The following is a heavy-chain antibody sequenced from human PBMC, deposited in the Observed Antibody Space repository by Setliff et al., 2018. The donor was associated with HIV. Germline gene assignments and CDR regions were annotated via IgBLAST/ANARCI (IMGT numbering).Heavy chain of an antibody. CDR1: GGPLSGHY. CDR3: VTSSSWSSRLNF. CDR2: TSHSGKT. J-gene: IGHJ4*02. V-gene: IGHV4-34*01. Sequence: SETLSLTCAVYGGPLSGHYWSWIRQPPGQGLEWIGETSHSGKTNYNPSLKSRVTISVDTSKNHFSLKLTSVTAADTAVYYCVTSSSWSSRLNFWGPGMLVTVSS. D-gene: IGHD2-2*01.